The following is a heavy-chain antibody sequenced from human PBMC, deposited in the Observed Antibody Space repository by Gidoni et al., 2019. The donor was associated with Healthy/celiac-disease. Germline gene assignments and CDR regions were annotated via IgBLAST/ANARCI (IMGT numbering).Heavy chain of an antibody. CDR3: ARGHRDMGGGTIFVLYYFDY. Sequence: QVQLVQSGAEVTKPGASVKVSCKVSGYTFPSYDINWVRQATGQGLEWMGWMNPNSGNTGYAQKFQGRVTMTRNTSISTAYMELSSLRSEDTAVYYCARGHRDMGGGTIFVLYYFDYWGQGTLVTVSS. D-gene: IGHD3-3*01. V-gene: IGHV1-8*01. CDR1: GYTFPSYD. CDR2: MNPNSGNT. J-gene: IGHJ4*02.